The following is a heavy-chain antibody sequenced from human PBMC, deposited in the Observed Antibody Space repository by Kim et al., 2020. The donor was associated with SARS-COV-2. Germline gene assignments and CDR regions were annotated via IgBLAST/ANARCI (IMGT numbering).Heavy chain of an antibody. D-gene: IGHD3-22*01. CDR2: ISGSGGST. CDR1: GFTFSSYV. CDR3: AKDEGVDYYDSSGYSPFDY. Sequence: GGSLRLSCAASGFTFSSYVMSWVRQAPGKGLEWVSAISGSGGSTYYADSVKGRFTISRDNSKNTLYLQMNSLRAEDTAVYYCAKDEGVDYYDSSGYSPFDYWGQGTLVTVSS. J-gene: IGHJ4*02. V-gene: IGHV3-23*01.